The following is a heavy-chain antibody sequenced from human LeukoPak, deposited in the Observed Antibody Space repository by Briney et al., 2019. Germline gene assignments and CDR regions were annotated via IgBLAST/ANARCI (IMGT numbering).Heavy chain of an antibody. J-gene: IGHJ3*02. CDR1: GLTFEDYG. D-gene: IGHD4-23*01. CDR3: ARGDYGGNSDHDAFDI. Sequence: GGSLRLSCAASGLTFEDYGMSWGRQAPRKGLEWVSGINWNGGSTGYADSVKGRFTISRDNAKNSLYLQMNSLRAEDTALYYCARGDYGGNSDHDAFDIWGQGTMVTVSS. CDR2: INWNGGST. V-gene: IGHV3-20*04.